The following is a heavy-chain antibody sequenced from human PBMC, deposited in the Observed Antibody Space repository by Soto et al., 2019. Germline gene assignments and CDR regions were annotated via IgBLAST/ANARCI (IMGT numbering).Heavy chain of an antibody. CDR2: IFYSGSF. Sequence: QVQLQESGPGLVKPSQTLSLTCTVSGGSISSGTSYWSWIRQRPGKGLEWIGYIFYSGSFYYTPSLRGRVMILADTSKNQFTLRLSSVTAADTAVYYCARAPGTPSIFGVSLPYFFDSWGQGTLVTVSS. CDR3: ARAPGTPSIFGVSLPYFFDS. V-gene: IGHV4-31*03. J-gene: IGHJ4*02. D-gene: IGHD3-3*01. CDR1: GGSISSGTSY.